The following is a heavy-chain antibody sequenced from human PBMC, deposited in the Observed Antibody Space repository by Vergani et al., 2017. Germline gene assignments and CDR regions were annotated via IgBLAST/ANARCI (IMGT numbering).Heavy chain of an antibody. D-gene: IGHD3-16*01. CDR2: IYNIGNV. Sequence: QLQLQESGPGLVKPSETLSLTCAVSGVSIKSRSYYWGWIRQSPGKGLEWIGSIYNIGNVDSSSSLKSRVTISADTSKNQFSLRLTSVTAADTAVSYCASGKYYSDSTSHFRGRYFDVWGRGTLVTVPS. V-gene: IGHV4-39*01. J-gene: IGHJ2*01. CDR1: GVSIKSRSYY. CDR3: ASGKYYSDSTSHFRGRYFDV.